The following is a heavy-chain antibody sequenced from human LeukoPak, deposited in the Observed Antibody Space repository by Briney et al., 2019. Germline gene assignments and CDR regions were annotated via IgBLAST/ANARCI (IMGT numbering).Heavy chain of an antibody. Sequence: GGSLRLSCAASGFTFSSYAMHWVRQAPGKGLEWVAVISYDGSNKYYADSVKGRFTISRDNSKNTLYLQMNSLRAGDTAVYYCAREKYSGYDVDLNWFDPWGQGTLVTVSS. CDR3: AREKYSGYDVDLNWFDP. CDR1: GFTFSSYA. CDR2: ISYDGSNK. J-gene: IGHJ5*02. V-gene: IGHV3-30-3*01. D-gene: IGHD5-12*01.